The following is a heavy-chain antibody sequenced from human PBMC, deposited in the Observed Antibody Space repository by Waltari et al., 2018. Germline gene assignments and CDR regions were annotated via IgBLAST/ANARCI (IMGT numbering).Heavy chain of an antibody. CDR1: GFTFSNYW. CDR2: INSDGSTT. Sequence: EVQLVESGGGLVQPGGPLRLSCAASGFTFSNYWMHWVRQAPGKGLVWVELINSDGSTTDYAESVKGRFTISRDNAKNTLYLQLNSLRREDTAIYYCARGSAAPGVPHWGQGTLVTVSS. CDR3: ARGSAAPGVPH. D-gene: IGHD2-15*01. J-gene: IGHJ4*02. V-gene: IGHV3-74*01.